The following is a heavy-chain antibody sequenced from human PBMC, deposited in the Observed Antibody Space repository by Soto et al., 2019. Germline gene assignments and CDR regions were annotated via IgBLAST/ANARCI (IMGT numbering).Heavy chain of an antibody. CDR2: IYYSGST. V-gene: IGHV4-59*01. J-gene: IGHJ4*02. CDR3: ARGGNSSGLDY. D-gene: IGHD6-6*01. CDR1: GGSISSYY. Sequence: SETLSLTCTVSGGSISSYYWSWIRQPPGKGLEWIGYIYYSGSTSYNPSLKSRVTISVDTSKNQFSLKLSSVTAADTAVYFCARGGNSSGLDYWGQGTLGIVSA.